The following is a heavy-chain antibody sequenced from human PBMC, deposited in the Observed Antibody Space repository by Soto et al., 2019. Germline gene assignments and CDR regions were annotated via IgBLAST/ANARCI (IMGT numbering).Heavy chain of an antibody. CDR1: GFTFSSYA. Sequence: QLLESGGGLVQPGGSLRLSCAASGFTFSSYAMNWVRQAPGEGLEWVSGISDSGGSTYYADSVRGRFTISRDNSKNTLYLQMNSLRADDTAVYYCGKYVTGTSYGLDVWGQGTTVTVSS. CDR3: GKYVTGTSYGLDV. V-gene: IGHV3-23*01. D-gene: IGHD2-21*02. J-gene: IGHJ6*02. CDR2: ISDSGGST.